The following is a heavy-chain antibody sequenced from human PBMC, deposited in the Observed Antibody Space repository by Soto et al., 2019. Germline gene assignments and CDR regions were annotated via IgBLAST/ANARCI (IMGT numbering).Heavy chain of an antibody. D-gene: IGHD4-17*01. V-gene: IGHV1-3*01. Sequence: ASVKVSCKASGYTFSSYAIHWVRQAPGQGLEWMGWIKAGNGNTKYSQKFQGRVTITRDTSASTAYLELNSLRSEDTVVYYCARRPYGDYGDYFDYWGQGTLVTVSS. CDR2: IKAGNGNT. J-gene: IGHJ4*02. CDR3: ARRPYGDYGDYFDY. CDR1: GYTFSSYA.